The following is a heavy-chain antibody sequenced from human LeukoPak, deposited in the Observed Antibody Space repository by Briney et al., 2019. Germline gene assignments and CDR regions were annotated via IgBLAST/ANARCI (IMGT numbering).Heavy chain of an antibody. V-gene: IGHV3-7*03. Sequence: GGSLRLSCAASGFTFSRHWMTWVRQAPGKGLEWVANIKHDGSEKNYVDSVKGRFTISRDNAKNSLYLQMNSLRAEDTAVYYCATPLDYYDRSDSHQGGDWGQGTLVSVSS. CDR1: GFTFSRHW. CDR3: ATPLDYYDRSDSHQGGD. D-gene: IGHD3-22*01. J-gene: IGHJ4*02. CDR2: IKHDGSEK.